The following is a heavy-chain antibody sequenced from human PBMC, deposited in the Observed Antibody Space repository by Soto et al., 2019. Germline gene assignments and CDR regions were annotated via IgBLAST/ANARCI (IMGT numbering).Heavy chain of an antibody. J-gene: IGHJ4*02. V-gene: IGHV3-30*04. CDR1: GFTFNSYA. CDR3: AREGGGFELVPAGLDY. D-gene: IGHD2-21*02. Sequence: PGGTLRLSCAASGFTFNSYAMHWIRQAPGKGLEWLAHICFDGRNKFYADSVKGRFSISKDRPESPVYLYLNSLTDEETAMYFCAREGGGFELVPAGLDYWGQGTQVTVSS. CDR2: ICFDGRNK.